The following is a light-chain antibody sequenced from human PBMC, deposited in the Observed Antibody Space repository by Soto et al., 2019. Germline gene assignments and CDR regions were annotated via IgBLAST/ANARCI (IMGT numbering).Light chain of an antibody. CDR2: AVN. V-gene: IGKV1-9*01. Sequence: GDTVTITCRASQGIRSYLAWYKQKPGKAPKLLIYAVNTLESGVPTRFSGSGSGTDIPLIISSLQPEDSATYCCQQPNSYPITFGEGTKLDNK. CDR3: QQPNSYPIT. J-gene: IGKJ4*01. CDR1: QGIRSY.